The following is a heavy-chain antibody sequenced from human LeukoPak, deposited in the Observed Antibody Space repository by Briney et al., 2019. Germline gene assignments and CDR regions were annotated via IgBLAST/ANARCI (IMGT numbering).Heavy chain of an antibody. J-gene: IGHJ4*02. V-gene: IGHV3-23*01. CDR3: AREYGSGSYYYDY. D-gene: IGHD3-10*01. Sequence: GSLRLSCAASGFTFTSYAMSWVRQAPGKGLERVSAISGSGGSSHYADSVKGRFTLSRDNSKSTPYLQMNSLRAEDTAVYYCAREYGSGSYYYDYWGQGTLVTVSS. CDR2: ISGSGGSS. CDR1: GFTFTSYA.